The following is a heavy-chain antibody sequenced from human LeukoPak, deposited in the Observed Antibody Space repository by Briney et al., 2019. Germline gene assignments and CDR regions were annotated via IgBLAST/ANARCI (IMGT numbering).Heavy chain of an antibody. CDR1: GGSISSGGYS. J-gene: IGHJ2*01. D-gene: IGHD2/OR15-2a*01. CDR3: ARLTTNDWYFDL. Sequence: MASQTLSLTCAVSGGSISSGGYSWGWIRQPPGKGLEWIGYIYDSGTTYYHPSLKSRVTISVDRSKNQFSLNLSSVTAADTAVYYCARLTTNDWYFDLWGRGTLVTVSS. V-gene: IGHV4-30-2*01. CDR2: IYDSGTT.